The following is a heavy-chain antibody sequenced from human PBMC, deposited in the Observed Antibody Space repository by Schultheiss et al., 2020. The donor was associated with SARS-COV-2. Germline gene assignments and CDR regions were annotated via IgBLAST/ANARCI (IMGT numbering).Heavy chain of an antibody. CDR3: ARDTSEWNLVV. V-gene: IGHV4-59*01. D-gene: IGHD1-1*01. Sequence: SETLSLTCTVSGAGGSFSDYYWTWIRQPPGKGLEWIGYIYYSGSTNYNPSLKSRVTISVDTSKNQFSLKLSSVTAADTAVYYCARDTSEWNLVVWGQGTLVTVSS. J-gene: IGHJ4*02. CDR1: GAGGSFSDYY. CDR2: IYYSGST.